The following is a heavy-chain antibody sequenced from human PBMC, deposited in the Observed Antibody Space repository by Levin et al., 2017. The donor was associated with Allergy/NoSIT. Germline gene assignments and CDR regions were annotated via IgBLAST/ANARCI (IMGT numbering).Heavy chain of an antibody. J-gene: IGHJ4*02. CDR1: GGSISGGGYH. CDR3: AREDGSTFAF. V-gene: IGHV4-31*03. D-gene: IGHD2-2*03. Sequence: SQTLSLTCTVSGGSISGGGYHWTWIRQHPEKGLEWIGYIYYSGSTFYNPSLKSRLMISVDTSKNQFSLNVSSVTAADTAVYYCAREDGSTFAFWGQGALVPVAS. CDR2: IYYSGST.